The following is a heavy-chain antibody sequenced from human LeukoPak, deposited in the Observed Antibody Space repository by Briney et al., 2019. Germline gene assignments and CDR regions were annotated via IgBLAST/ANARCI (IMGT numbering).Heavy chain of an antibody. CDR3: ARADRLDGSPYLIGP. J-gene: IGHJ5*02. Sequence: ASVKVSCKTSGYSFTDYYMHWVRQAPGQGLEWMGWINPNSGGTSTAQKFQGRITMTRDTSITTVYMEVSWLTSDDTAIYYCARADRLDGSPYLIGPLGQGTLVTVSS. CDR2: INPNSGGT. V-gene: IGHV1-2*02. D-gene: IGHD1-26*01. CDR1: GYSFTDYY.